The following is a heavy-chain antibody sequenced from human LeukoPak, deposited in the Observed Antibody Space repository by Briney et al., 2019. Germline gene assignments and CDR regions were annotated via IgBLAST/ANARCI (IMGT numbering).Heavy chain of an antibody. CDR1: GFTFSSYG. CDR2: ISYDGSNK. D-gene: IGHD5-18*01. J-gene: IGHJ4*02. CDR3: AKWNVDTAMVRGFDY. Sequence: GRSLRLSCAASGFTFSSYGMHSVRQAPGTGLEWVAVISYDGSNKYYADSVKGRFTISRDNSKNTLYLQMNSLRAEDTAVYYCAKWNVDTAMVRGFDYWGQGTLVTVSS. V-gene: IGHV3-30*18.